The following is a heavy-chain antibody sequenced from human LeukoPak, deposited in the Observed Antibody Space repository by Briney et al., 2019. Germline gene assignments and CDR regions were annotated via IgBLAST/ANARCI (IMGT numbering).Heavy chain of an antibody. D-gene: IGHD6-19*01. CDR1: GHSIVTFW. V-gene: IGHV5-10-1*01. J-gene: IGHJ4*02. CDR3: VRHEQLLVLEY. Sequence: GASLQISCKAPGHSIVTFWISWVRQMPGKGLEWMGRIDPSDSYTNYSPSFEGHVTISADKSISTAYLQWSSLKASDTAFYFCVRHEQLLVLEYWGQGTLVTVSS. CDR2: IDPSDSYT.